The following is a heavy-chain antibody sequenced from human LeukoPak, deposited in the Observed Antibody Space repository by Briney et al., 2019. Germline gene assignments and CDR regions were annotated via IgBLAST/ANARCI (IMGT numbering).Heavy chain of an antibody. CDR3: ARGRPSTGGYGMDV. CDR2: ISSSCSTI. V-gene: IGHV3-48*04. CDR1: GFTFSSYA. J-gene: IGHJ6*02. Sequence: TGGSLRLSCAASGFTFSSYAMSWVRQSPGGGLEGVSYISSSCSTIYYADSVKGRFTISRDNAENSLYLQMNRMRAEDTAVYYCARGRPSTGGYGMDVWGQGTTVTVSS.